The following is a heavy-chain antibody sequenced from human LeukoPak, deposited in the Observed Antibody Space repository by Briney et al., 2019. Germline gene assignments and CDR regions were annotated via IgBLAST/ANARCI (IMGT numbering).Heavy chain of an antibody. J-gene: IGHJ4*02. Sequence: ASVKVSCKTSGGTFSSYAISWVRQAPGQGLEWVGAIIPIFGTANYAQKFQGRVTITADESTSTAYMELSSLRSEDTAAYYCARKAGSTGYYIFDYWGQGTLVTVSS. CDR1: GGTFSSYA. V-gene: IGHV1-69*13. D-gene: IGHD3-9*01. CDR2: IIPIFGTA. CDR3: ARKAGSTGYYIFDY.